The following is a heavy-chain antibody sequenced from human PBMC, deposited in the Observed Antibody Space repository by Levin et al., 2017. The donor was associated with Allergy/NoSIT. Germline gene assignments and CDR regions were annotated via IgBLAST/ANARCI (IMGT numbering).Heavy chain of an antibody. Sequence: SQTLSLTCTVSGGSISSDYWTWIRQPAGKGLEWIGRIYSSGSTNYNPSLKSRVTMSVDTSQNQFSLKLNCVTAADTAVYYCARELGGWRHFDYWGQGTLVSVSS. CDR2: IYSSGST. D-gene: IGHD3-16*01. V-gene: IGHV4-4*07. J-gene: IGHJ4*02. CDR1: GGSISSDY. CDR3: ARELGGWRHFDY.